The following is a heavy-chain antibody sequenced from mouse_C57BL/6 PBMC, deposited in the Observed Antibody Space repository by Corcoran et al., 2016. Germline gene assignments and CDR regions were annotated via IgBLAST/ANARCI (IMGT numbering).Heavy chain of an antibody. CDR3: ARGDDYETWFAY. CDR1: GYTFTTYG. V-gene: IGHV9-3*01. CDR2: INTYSGVP. Sequence: QSQLVQSGPELKKPGETVKISCKASGYTFTTYGMSWVKQAPGKGLKWMGWINTYSGVPTYADDFKGRFAFSLETSASTAYLQINNLKNEDTATYFCARGDDYETWFAYWGQGTLVTVSA. D-gene: IGHD2-4*01. J-gene: IGHJ3*01.